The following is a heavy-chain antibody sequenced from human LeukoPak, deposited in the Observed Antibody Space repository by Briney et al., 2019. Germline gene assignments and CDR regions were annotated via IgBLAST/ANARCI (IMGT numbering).Heavy chain of an antibody. CDR2: TYYRSKWYN. CDR1: GDSVSSNSAA. CDR3: ARPARYNWNDLGWFDP. D-gene: IGHD1-20*01. J-gene: IGHJ5*02. V-gene: IGHV6-1*01. Sequence: SQTLSLACAISGDSVSSNSAAWNWIRQSPSRGLEWLGRTYYRSKWYNDYAVSVKSRITINPDTSKNQFSLQLNSVTPEDTAVYYCARPARYNWNDLGWFDPWGQGTLVTVSS.